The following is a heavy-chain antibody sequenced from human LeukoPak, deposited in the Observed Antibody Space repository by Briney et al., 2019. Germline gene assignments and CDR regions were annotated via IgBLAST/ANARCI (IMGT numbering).Heavy chain of an antibody. J-gene: IGHJ4*02. CDR2: IYYSGST. D-gene: IGHD6-13*01. Sequence: PSETLSLTCTVSGGSISSYYWSWIRQPPGKGLEWIGYIYYSGSTNYNPSLKSRVTISVDTSKNQFSLKLSSVTAADTAVYYCARRQPGIAAAGTFGYWGQGTLVTVSS. CDR3: ARRQPGIAAAGTFGY. V-gene: IGHV4-59*08. CDR1: GGSISSYY.